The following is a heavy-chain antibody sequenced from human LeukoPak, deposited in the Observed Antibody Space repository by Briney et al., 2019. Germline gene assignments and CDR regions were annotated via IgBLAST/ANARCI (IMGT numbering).Heavy chain of an antibody. J-gene: IGHJ3*02. CDR3: AREFWNYRSGSLQAFHI. D-gene: IGHD3-10*01. CDR2: ISAYNGNT. V-gene: IGHV1-18*01. CDR1: GYTFASYG. Sequence: ASVKVSCRASGYTFASYGIHWVRQAPGQGLGWMGWISAYNGNTNYAQKVQDRVTMTTDTSTSTTYMELRRLRSDDTAVYYCAREFWNYRSGSLQAFHIWGQGTMVTVSS.